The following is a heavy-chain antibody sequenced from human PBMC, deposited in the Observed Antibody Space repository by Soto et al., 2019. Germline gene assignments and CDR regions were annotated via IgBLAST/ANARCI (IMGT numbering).Heavy chain of an antibody. V-gene: IGHV4-61*01. CDR2: IYDSGNT. CDR3: ARDFCGGYCSDDYYYYVLDV. J-gene: IGHJ6*02. D-gene: IGHD2-21*02. Sequence: SETLSLTCTVSGGSVSSRSHWWTWVRQPPGKGPEGIGYIYDSGNTKYNPSLRSRVTISVDTSKNKFSLKVSSVTAADTAIYYCARDFCGGYCSDDYYYYVLDVWGQGAPVTVSS. CDR1: GGSVSSRSHW.